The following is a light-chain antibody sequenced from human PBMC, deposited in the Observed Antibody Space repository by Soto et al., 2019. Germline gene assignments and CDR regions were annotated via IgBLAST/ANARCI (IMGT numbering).Light chain of an antibody. CDR3: QQYNNWPPDRT. CDR2: GAS. Sequence: EIVMTQSPATLSVSPGERATLSCRASQSVGSNLAWYQQKPGQAPRLLIYGASTRATGIPARSSGSGSGTEFTLTISSLQSEVFAIYFCQQYNNWPPDRTFGQGTKVEIK. V-gene: IGKV3-15*01. J-gene: IGKJ1*01. CDR1: QSVGSN.